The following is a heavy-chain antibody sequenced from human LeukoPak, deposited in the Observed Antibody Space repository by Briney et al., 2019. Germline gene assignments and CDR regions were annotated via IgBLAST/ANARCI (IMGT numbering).Heavy chain of an antibody. Sequence: GASVKVSCKASGYTFTSYGISWVRQAPGQGPEWMGWISAYNGNTNYAQKLQGRVTMTTDTSTSTAYMELRSLRPDDTAVYYCAREEPYDSSGYYSWGQGTLVTVSS. CDR2: ISAYNGNT. CDR1: GYTFTSYG. J-gene: IGHJ4*02. V-gene: IGHV1-18*01. CDR3: AREEPYDSSGYYS. D-gene: IGHD3-22*01.